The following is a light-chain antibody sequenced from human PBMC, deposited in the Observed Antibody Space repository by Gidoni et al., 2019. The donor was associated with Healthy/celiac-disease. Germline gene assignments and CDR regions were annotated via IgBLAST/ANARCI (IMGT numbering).Light chain of an antibody. CDR1: SGHSSYI. J-gene: IGLJ3*02. Sequence: QPVLTQSSSAPASLGSSVKLTCPLSSGHSSYIIAWHQQQPGKAPRYLMKLEGSGSYNKGSGVPDRFSGSSSGADRYLTISNLQFEDEADYYCETWDSNTRVFGGGTKLTVL. CDR2: LEGSGSY. V-gene: IGLV4-60*02. CDR3: ETWDSNTRV.